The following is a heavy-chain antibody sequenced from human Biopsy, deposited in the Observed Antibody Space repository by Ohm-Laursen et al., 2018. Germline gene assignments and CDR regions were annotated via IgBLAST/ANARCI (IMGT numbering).Heavy chain of an antibody. Sequence: SDTLSLTCTVSGGSFTGHYWSWIRQPPGKGLEWIGHISCTEYTSYNASLKSRVTISVDTSGNHFSLRLSSLTAADTAVYYCARGSNDFGGLYFPRWGQGTLLTVSS. CDR1: GGSFTGHY. CDR2: ISCTEYT. D-gene: IGHD4-23*01. J-gene: IGHJ4*02. V-gene: IGHV4-59*11. CDR3: ARGSNDFGGLYFPR.